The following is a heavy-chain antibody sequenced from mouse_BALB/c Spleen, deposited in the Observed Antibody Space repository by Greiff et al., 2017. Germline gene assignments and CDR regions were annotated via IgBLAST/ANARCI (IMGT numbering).Heavy chain of an antibody. CDR3: ATMITYFDV. D-gene: IGHD2-4*01. V-gene: IGHV1-54*03. Sequence: VKLQESGAELVRPGTSVKVSCKASGYAFTNYLIEWVKQRPGQGLEWIGVINPGSGGTNYNEKFKGKATLTADKSSSTAYMQLSSLTSDDSAVYFCATMITYFDVWGAGTTVTVSS. CDR2: INPGSGGT. CDR1: GYAFTNYL. J-gene: IGHJ1*01.